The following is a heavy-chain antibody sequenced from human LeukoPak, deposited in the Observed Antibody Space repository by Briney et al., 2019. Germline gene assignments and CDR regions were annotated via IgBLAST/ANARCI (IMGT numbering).Heavy chain of an antibody. D-gene: IGHD2-2*01. J-gene: IGHJ6*03. CDR3: ARDGPDIVVVPAASDFYYYYYMDV. CDR2: ISYDGSNK. V-gene: IGHV3-30*04. CDR1: GFTFSSYA. Sequence: PGGSLRLSCAASGFTFSSYAMHWVRQAPGKGLERVAVISYDGSNKYYADSVKGRFTISRDNSKNTLYLQMNSLRAEDTAVYYCARDGPDIVVVPAASDFYYYYYMDVWGKGTTVTVSS.